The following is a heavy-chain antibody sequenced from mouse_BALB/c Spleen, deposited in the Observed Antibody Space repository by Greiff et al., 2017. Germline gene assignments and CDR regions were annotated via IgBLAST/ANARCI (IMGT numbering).Heavy chain of an antibody. Sequence: QVQLQQSGAELAKPGASVKMSCKASGYTFTSYWMHWVKQRPGQGLEWIGYINPSTGYTEYNQKFKDKATLTADKSSSTAYMQLSSLTSEDSAVYYCARRTTVVADYWGQGTTLTVSS. V-gene: IGHV1-7*01. J-gene: IGHJ2*01. CDR2: INPSTGYT. CDR1: GYTFTSYW. D-gene: IGHD1-1*01. CDR3: ARRTTVVADY.